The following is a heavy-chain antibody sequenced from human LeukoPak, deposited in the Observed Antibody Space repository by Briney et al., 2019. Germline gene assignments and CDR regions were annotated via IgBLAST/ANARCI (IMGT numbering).Heavy chain of an antibody. J-gene: IGHJ4*02. Sequence: GGSLRLSCAASGFTFSSYGMSWVRQAPGKGLEWVSFIYSDNTHYSDSVKGRFTISRDNSKNTLYLQMNSLRAEDTAVYYCARRAGAYSHPYDYWGQGTLVTVSS. D-gene: IGHD4/OR15-4a*01. CDR3: ARRAGAYSHPYDY. CDR1: GFTFSSYG. CDR2: IYSDNT. V-gene: IGHV3-53*01.